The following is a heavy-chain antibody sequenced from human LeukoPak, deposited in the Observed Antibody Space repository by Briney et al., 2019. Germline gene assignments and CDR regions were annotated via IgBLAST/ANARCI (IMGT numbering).Heavy chain of an antibody. CDR1: GYTFTSYG. CDR3: ARDLNRYFAWLLHLDY. J-gene: IGHJ4*02. V-gene: IGHV1-18*04. D-gene: IGHD3-9*01. Sequence: ASVKVSCKASGYTFTSYGISWVRQAPGQGLEWMGWISAYNGNTNYAQKLQGRVTMTTDTSTSTAYMELRSLRSDDTAVYYCARDLNRYFAWLLHLDYWGEGTLVTVSS. CDR2: ISAYNGNT.